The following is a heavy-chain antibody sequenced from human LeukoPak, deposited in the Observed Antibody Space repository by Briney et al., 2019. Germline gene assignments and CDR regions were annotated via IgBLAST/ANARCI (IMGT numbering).Heavy chain of an antibody. CDR1: GFTFSNYS. J-gene: IGHJ4*02. CDR3: TKARSASSSSCYNY. Sequence: GGSLRLSCAASGFTFSNYSMSWVRQAPGKGLEWVSSISGSDTSTYYADSVKGRFTISRDNSKNTLELQMNSLRAEDTAVYYCTKARSASSSSCYNYWGQGILATVSS. V-gene: IGHV3-23*01. CDR2: ISGSDTST. D-gene: IGHD2-2*02.